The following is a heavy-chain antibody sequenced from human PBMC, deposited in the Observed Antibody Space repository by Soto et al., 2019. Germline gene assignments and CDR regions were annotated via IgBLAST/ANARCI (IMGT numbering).Heavy chain of an antibody. Sequence: GESLKISCRTSGYRFTSYWIAWVRQMPGKGLEWMGIIFPSDSDTRYSPSFQGQVTISADRSTSTVFLQWASLKASDTAVYFCARKDKSGYLNWFDPWGQVTLVSVSS. CDR2: IFPSDSDT. CDR1: GYRFTSYW. V-gene: IGHV5-51*01. CDR3: ARKDKSGYLNWFDP. D-gene: IGHD3-22*01. J-gene: IGHJ5*02.